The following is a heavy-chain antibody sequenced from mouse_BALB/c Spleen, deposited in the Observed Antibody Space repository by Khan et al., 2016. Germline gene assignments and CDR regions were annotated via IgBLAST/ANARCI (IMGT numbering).Heavy chain of an antibody. CDR1: GYTFTDYW. J-gene: IGHJ3*01. D-gene: IGHD1-1*01. Sequence: QIQLVQSGAELAKPGASVKMSCKASGYTFTDYWMHWVKQRPGQGLEWIGYINPSTGYTEYNQKFKDKATLTADKSSSTAYMQLSSLTSEDSAVYYCVRLSYYYGSSYGWFAYWGQGTLVTVSA. V-gene: IGHV1-7*01. CDR3: VRLSYYYGSSYGWFAY. CDR2: INPSTGYT.